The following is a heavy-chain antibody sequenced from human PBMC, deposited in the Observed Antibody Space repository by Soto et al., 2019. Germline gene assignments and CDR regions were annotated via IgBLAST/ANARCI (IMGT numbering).Heavy chain of an antibody. CDR1: GGSISSYY. V-gene: IGHV4-59*01. J-gene: IGHJ6*02. CDR2: IYYSGST. Sequence: SETLSLTCTVSGGSISSYYWSWIRQPPGKGLEWIGYIYYSGSTNYNPSLKSRVTISVDTSKNQFSLKLSSVTAADTAVYYCARDQLDSSAMGYYYYGMDVWGQGTTVTVSS. D-gene: IGHD6-13*01. CDR3: ARDQLDSSAMGYYYYGMDV.